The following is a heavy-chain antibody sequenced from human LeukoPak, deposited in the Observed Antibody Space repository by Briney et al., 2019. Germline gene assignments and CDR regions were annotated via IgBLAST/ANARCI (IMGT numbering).Heavy chain of an antibody. Sequence: GGSLRLSCAASGFTFSSYGIHWVRQAPGKGLEWVAATSHDGNNKYYVDSVKGRFTVSRDNSKNTLYLQMNSLRAEDTAVYYCAKDSSSSNYYYGMDVWGQGTTVTVSS. CDR1: GFTFSSYG. V-gene: IGHV3-30*18. D-gene: IGHD6-6*01. CDR3: AKDSSSSNYYYGMDV. J-gene: IGHJ6*02. CDR2: TSHDGNNK.